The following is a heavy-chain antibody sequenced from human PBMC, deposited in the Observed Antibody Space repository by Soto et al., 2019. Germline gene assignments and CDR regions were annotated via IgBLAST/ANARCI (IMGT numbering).Heavy chain of an antibody. V-gene: IGHV4-34*01. J-gene: IGHJ4*02. Sequence: SETLSLTCAVFGGSFKGYYWSWIRQPPGTGLEWIGEINGRGSTNYNPSLKSRVTISADTSKNQFSLKLTSVTAADTAVYYCASGGAQQLFDDWGQGTLVTVSS. CDR1: GGSFKGYY. D-gene: IGHD6-13*01. CDR3: ASGGAQQLFDD. CDR2: INGRGST.